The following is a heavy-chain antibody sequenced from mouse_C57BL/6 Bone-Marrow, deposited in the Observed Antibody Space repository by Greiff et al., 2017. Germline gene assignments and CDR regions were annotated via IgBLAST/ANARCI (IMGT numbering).Heavy chain of an antibody. D-gene: IGHD2-4*01. CDR1: GYTFTSHW. J-gene: IGHJ3*01. V-gene: IGHV1-56*01. CDR3: ARWEYDYDLAWFAY. CDR2: IFPGSGST. Sequence: VKVVESGPELVRPGASVKISCKAPGYTFTSHWMQWVRQRPGQGLEWIGEIFPGSGSTYYNEKFKGKATLTVDTSSSTAYMQLSSLTSEDSAVYFCARWEYDYDLAWFAYWGQGTLVTVSA.